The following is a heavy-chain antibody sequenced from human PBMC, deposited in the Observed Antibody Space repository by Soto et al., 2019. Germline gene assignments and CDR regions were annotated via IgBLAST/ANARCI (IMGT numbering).Heavy chain of an antibody. CDR3: ARDPNFSLTFHYYGMDV. CDR1: EFSFSSHC. V-gene: IGHV3-7*03. CDR2: INEDGSEI. Sequence: PGGSLRLSCAASEFSFSSHCMHWVRQAPGKGLEWVANINEDGSEIYYVDSVKGRFTISRDNAKNSLYLQMSSLTSEDTAVYYCARDPNFSLTFHYYGMDVWGQGTTVTVSS. J-gene: IGHJ6*02.